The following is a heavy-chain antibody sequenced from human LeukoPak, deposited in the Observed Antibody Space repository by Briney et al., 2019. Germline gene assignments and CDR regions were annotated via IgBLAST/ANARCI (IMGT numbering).Heavy chain of an antibody. CDR3: ASVLMGYAPREAHYDY. D-gene: IGHD2-8*01. J-gene: IGHJ4*02. Sequence: SGGSLRLSCAASGFTVSSNYMSWVRQAPGKGLEWVSVIYSGGSTYYADSVKGRFTISRDNSKNTLYLQMNSLRAEDTAVYYCASVLMGYAPREAHYDYWGQGTLVTVSS. CDR1: GFTVSSNY. V-gene: IGHV3-66*01. CDR2: IYSGGST.